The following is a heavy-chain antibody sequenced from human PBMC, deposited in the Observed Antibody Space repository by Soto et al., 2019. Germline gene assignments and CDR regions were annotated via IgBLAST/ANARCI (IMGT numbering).Heavy chain of an antibody. V-gene: IGHV3-66*01. Sequence: EVQLVESGGGLVQPGESLRLACAVSGFTVSSNYMTWVRQAPGKGLEWVSVIYSGGSTHYTDSVKGRFTISRDNSKNTLYLQMSSLRADDTAVYYCVRDGGNYGHGPLGFWGQGTLVTVSS. J-gene: IGHJ4*02. D-gene: IGHD3-10*01. CDR1: GFTVSSNY. CDR2: IYSGGST. CDR3: VRDGGNYGHGPLGF.